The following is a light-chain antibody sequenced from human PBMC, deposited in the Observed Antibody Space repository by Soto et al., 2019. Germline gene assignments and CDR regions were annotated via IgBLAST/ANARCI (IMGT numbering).Light chain of an antibody. V-gene: IGLV2-14*01. CDR3: ASFRSGTILV. Sequence: QSTLTQPASVSGSPGQSVTISCTGPRSDIGDSNFISWYQHSPPKAPRLLIYEVNNRPSGVSRRFSASKAINTASLTISGLLDDDEADYFCASFRSGTILVFGSGTKLTVL. J-gene: IGLJ1*01. CDR1: RSDIGDSNF. CDR2: EVN.